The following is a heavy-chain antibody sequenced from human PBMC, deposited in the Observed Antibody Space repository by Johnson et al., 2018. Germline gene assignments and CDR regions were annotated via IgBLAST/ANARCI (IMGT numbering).Heavy chain of an antibody. CDR1: GFDFDDYA. J-gene: IGHJ3*01. CDR2: ISWNNGYI. V-gene: IGHV3-9*01. D-gene: IGHD2-21*01. Sequence: VQLVQSGGGLGQPGRSLRLSCTASGFDFDDYAMHWVRQAPGKGLEWVSSISWNNGYIAYGDTVKGRFTISIDNAKTSLYLQMNSLRTEDTAFYYCAKDLFHDNEAGVVVDTWGQGTMVIVSS. CDR3: AKDLFHDNEAGVVVDT.